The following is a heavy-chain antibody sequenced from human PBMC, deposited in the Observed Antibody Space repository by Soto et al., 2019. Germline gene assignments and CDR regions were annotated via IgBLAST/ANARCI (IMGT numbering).Heavy chain of an antibody. CDR3: SRHDDSSGYYYSLSF. J-gene: IGHJ4*02. V-gene: IGHV3-21*01. CDR2: ISSSSSYI. CDR1: GFTFSSYS. D-gene: IGHD3-22*01. Sequence: GGSLRLSCAASGFTFSSYSMNWVRQAPGKGLEWVSSISSSSSYIYYADSVKGRFTISRDNAKNSLYLQMNSLRAGDTAVYYCSRHDDSSGYYYSLSFWGQGTLVTVSS.